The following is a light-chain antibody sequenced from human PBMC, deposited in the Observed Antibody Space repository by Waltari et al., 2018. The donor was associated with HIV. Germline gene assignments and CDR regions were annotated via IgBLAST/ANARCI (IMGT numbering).Light chain of an antibody. CDR1: QSISGA. J-gene: IGKJ4*01. CDR3: QQGSGWPPAFS. V-gene: IGKV3-11*01. CDR2: YAS. Sequence: EVPLTQSPATLSLSPGESATLSCRASQSISGAVAWYQQKPGQAPRLLIYYASRRYTGNPARFRGSGSGTDFTLNISRLEPEDFGIYYCQQGSGWPPAFSFGGGTRVDIK.